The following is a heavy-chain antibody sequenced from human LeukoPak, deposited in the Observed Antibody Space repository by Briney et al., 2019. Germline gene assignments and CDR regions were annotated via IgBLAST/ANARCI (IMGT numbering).Heavy chain of an antibody. CDR3: ARYYGSGSYLFDY. D-gene: IGHD3-10*01. CDR2: INHSGST. J-gene: IGHJ4*02. CDR1: GGSFSGYY. V-gene: IGHV4-34*01. Sequence: SETLSLTCAVYGGSFSGYYWSWLRQPPGKGLEWIGEINHSGSTNYNPSLTSRVTISVDTTKNKFSLKLSPVTAADTAVYYCARYYGSGSYLFDYWGQGTLVTVSS.